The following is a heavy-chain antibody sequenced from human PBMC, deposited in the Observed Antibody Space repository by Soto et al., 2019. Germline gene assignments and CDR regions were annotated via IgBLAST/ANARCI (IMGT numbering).Heavy chain of an antibody. CDR3: ARERIYFAYHFDY. Sequence: SETLSLTCTVSGGSISSYYWSWIRQPPGKGLEWIGYIYYSGSTNYNPSLKSRVTISVDTSKNQFSLKLSSVTAADTAVYYCARERIYFAYHFDYWGQGTLVTVSS. V-gene: IGHV4-59*01. CDR2: IYYSGST. CDR1: GGSISSYY. D-gene: IGHD3-9*01. J-gene: IGHJ4*02.